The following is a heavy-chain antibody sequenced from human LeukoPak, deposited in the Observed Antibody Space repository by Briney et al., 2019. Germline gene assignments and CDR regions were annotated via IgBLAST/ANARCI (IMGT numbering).Heavy chain of an antibody. V-gene: IGHV7-4-1*02. Sequence: ASVKVSCKASGYTFTNYAMNWVRQAPGQGLEWMGWIHPSTGNPTYAQGFTGRFVFSLDTSVSTTYLQTISLKAEDTAVYYCARAFQSLGGLSLPDYWGQGTLVTVSS. CDR2: IHPSTGNP. CDR3: ARAFQSLGGLSLPDY. J-gene: IGHJ4*02. CDR1: GYTFTNYA. D-gene: IGHD3-16*02.